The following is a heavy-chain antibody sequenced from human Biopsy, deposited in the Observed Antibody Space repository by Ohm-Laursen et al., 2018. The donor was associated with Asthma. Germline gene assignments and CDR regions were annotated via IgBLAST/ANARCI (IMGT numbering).Heavy chain of an antibody. CDR2: INAGNGKL. CDR3: ARDGNWCRLRNCSPPGYWFDP. V-gene: IGHV1-3*01. J-gene: IGHJ5*02. Sequence: VKVSCKASGYTFTHYAIHWLRQAPGQRPEWIGWINAGNGKLEYSGKFQGRVTITRDTSATTAYMELSSLTSGDTAVYYCARDGNWCRLRNCSPPGYWFDPWGQGTLVTVSS. D-gene: IGHD2-8*02. CDR1: GYTFTHYA.